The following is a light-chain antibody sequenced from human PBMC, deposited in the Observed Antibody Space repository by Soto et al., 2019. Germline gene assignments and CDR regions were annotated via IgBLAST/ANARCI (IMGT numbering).Light chain of an antibody. CDR2: EVN. CDR3: CSYTTNNTWV. CDR1: NSDVGGFNY. V-gene: IGLV2-14*01. Sequence: QSALTQPASVSGSPGQSITISCTGSNSDVGGFNYVSWYQQHPGKAPKLIIYEVNDRPSGVSTRFSASKSGNTASLSFSGLHPDDEADYYCCSYTTNNTWVFGRGTKLTVL. J-gene: IGLJ3*02.